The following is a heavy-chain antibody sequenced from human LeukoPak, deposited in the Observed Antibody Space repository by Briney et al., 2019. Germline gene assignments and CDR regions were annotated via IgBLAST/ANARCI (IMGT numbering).Heavy chain of an antibody. Sequence: SETLSLTCTVSGGSISDYYWSWIRQPPGKGLESIGYIRNRGSTNYNPSLKSRVTISVDTSKNQFSLKLRSVTAADTAVYYCARSAPYYDFWTGYYDALYYMDVWGKGTTVAVSS. V-gene: IGHV4-59*01. J-gene: IGHJ6*03. CDR3: ARSAPYYDFWTGYYDALYYMDV. D-gene: IGHD3-3*01. CDR1: GGSISDYY. CDR2: IRNRGST.